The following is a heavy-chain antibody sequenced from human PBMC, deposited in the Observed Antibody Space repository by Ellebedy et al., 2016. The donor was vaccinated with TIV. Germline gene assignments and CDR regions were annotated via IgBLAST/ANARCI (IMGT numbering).Heavy chain of an antibody. D-gene: IGHD3-22*01. CDR2: IRGDGRSA. CDR3: AKGSSPGCNYDRVGFEY. CDR1: GFTFGSFA. V-gene: IGHV3-23*01. J-gene: IGHJ4*02. Sequence: GGSLRLSCAASGFTFGSFAMHWVRHAPGKGLEWLSVIRGDGRSADHPNSVKGRFTLTRDNSKKTLYLEMNRLRTEDTAVYYCAKGSSPGCNYDRVGFEYWGQGTLVTVSS.